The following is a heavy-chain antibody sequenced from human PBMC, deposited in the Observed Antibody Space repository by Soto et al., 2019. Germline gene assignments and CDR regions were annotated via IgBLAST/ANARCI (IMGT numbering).Heavy chain of an antibody. J-gene: IGHJ4*02. CDR1: GGTFSSYA. V-gene: IGHV1-69*13. CDR3: ARDRWARGYSYGPFDY. CDR2: IIPIFGTA. D-gene: IGHD5-18*01. Sequence: EASVKVSCKASGGTFSSYAISWVRQAPGQGLEWMGGIIPIFGTANYAQKFQGRVTITADESTSTAYMELSSLRSEDTAVYYCARDRWARGYSYGPFDYWGQGTLVTVSS.